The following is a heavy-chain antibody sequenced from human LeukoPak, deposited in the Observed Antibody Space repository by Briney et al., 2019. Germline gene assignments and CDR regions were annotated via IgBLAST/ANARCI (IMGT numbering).Heavy chain of an antibody. Sequence: GASVKVSCKASGYTFTSYGISWVRQAPGQGLEWMGWISAYNGNTNYAQKLQGRVTMITDTSTSTAYMELRSLRSDDTAVYYCARDPQSTSDYDILTDNYYYYGMDVWGQGTTVTVSS. V-gene: IGHV1-18*01. D-gene: IGHD3-9*01. CDR2: ISAYNGNT. CDR3: ARDPQSTSDYDILTDNYYYYGMDV. J-gene: IGHJ6*02. CDR1: GYTFTSYG.